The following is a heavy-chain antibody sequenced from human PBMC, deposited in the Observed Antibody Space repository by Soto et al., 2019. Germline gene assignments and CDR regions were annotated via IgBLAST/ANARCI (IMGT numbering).Heavy chain of an antibody. CDR3: ARHVKAVAGLFDY. CDR1: GGSISSSSYY. CDR2: IYYSGST. D-gene: IGHD6-19*01. Sequence: QLQLQESGPGLVKPSETLSLTCTVSGGSISSSSYYWGWIRQPPGKGLEWIGSIYYSGSTYYNPSLKGRVTISVDTSKNQFSLKLSSVTAADTAVYYCARHVKAVAGLFDYWGEGTLVTVSS. J-gene: IGHJ4*02. V-gene: IGHV4-39*01.